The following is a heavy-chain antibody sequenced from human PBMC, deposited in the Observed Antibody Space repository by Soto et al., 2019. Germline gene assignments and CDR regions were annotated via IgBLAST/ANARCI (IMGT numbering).Heavy chain of an antibody. Sequence: EVQLLESGGGLVQPGGSLRLSCTASGFTFSSYNMNWFRQAPGKGLEWVSYITSSSRTIYYADSVKGRFTISRDNAKNSLYLQMNSLRDEDTGVYYFARDRSIAGTHDYWGQGTLVTVSS. CDR3: ARDRSIAGTHDY. CDR2: ITSSSRTI. CDR1: GFTFSSYN. D-gene: IGHD6-6*01. V-gene: IGHV3-48*02. J-gene: IGHJ4*02.